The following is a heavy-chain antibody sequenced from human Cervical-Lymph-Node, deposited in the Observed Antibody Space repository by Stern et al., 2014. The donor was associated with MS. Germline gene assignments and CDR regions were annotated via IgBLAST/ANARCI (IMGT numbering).Heavy chain of an antibody. CDR3: ARGGRGVGLEY. D-gene: IGHD3-10*01. CDR1: GFTFSTYA. V-gene: IGHV3-30-3*01. CDR2: VSYDGTQR. J-gene: IGHJ4*02. Sequence: VQLVESGGGVVQPGRSLSLSCVASGFTFSTYAMPWVRQAPGKGLGWVAFVSYDGTQRNSTDSVKARFTISRDNSKNTLYLHMNSLRDEDTAVYFCARGGRGVGLEYWGQGALVTVSS.